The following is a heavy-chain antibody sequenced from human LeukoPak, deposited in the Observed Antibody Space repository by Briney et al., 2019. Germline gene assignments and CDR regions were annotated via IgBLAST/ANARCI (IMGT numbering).Heavy chain of an antibody. CDR2: INPNSGGT. Sequence: ASVKVSCKASGYTFTGYYMHWVRQAPGQGLEWMGWINPNSGGTNYAQKFQGRVTMTRDTAISTAYMELGRLRSDDTAVYYCARESSSYSGSYYAPHDYWGQGTLVTVSS. V-gene: IGHV1-2*02. CDR1: GYTFTGYY. CDR3: ARESSSYSGSYYAPHDY. J-gene: IGHJ4*02. D-gene: IGHD1-26*01.